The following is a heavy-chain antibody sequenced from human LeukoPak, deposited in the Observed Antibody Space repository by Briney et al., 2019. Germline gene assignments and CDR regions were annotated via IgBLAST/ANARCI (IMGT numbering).Heavy chain of an antibody. Sequence: KPSETLSLTCAVYGGSFSGYYWSWIRQPPGKGLEWIGEINHSGSTNYNPSLKSRVTISVDTSKNQFSLKLSSVTAADTAVYYCARATYYYDSSGYWTLEFDFDIWGQGTMVTVSS. V-gene: IGHV4-34*01. CDR1: GGSFSGYY. CDR2: INHSGST. J-gene: IGHJ3*02. CDR3: ARATYYYDSSGYWTLEFDFDI. D-gene: IGHD3-22*01.